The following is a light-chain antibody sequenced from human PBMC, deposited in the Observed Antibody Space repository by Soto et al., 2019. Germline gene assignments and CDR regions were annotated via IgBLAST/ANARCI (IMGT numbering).Light chain of an antibody. CDR2: KAS. Sequence: DIKMTQSPSTLSASVGDRVTINCRASQSISSWLAWYQQKPGKAPKLLIYKASSLESGVPSRFSGSGSGTDFTLTISRLEPEDFAVYYCQQYGSSGTFGQGTKVDIK. V-gene: IGKV1-5*03. J-gene: IGKJ1*01. CDR1: QSISSW. CDR3: QQYGSSGT.